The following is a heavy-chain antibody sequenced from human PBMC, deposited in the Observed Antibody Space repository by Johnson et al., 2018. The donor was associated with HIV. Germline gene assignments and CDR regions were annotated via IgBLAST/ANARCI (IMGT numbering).Heavy chain of an antibody. Sequence: VQLVESGGGVERPGGSLRLSCAASGFTFSSYAMSWVRQAPGMGLEWVSGINWNGGSTGYADSVKGRCTISRDNGKSSLYLQMTSLRAEDTALYYCARRDSGSLSFDIWGQGTMVTVSS. V-gene: IGHV3-20*04. CDR2: INWNGGST. CDR1: GFTFSSYA. CDR3: ARRDSGSLSFDI. D-gene: IGHD1-26*01. J-gene: IGHJ3*02.